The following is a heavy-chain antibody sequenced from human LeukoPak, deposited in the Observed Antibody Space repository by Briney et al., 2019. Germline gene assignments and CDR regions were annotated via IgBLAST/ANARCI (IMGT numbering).Heavy chain of an antibody. V-gene: IGHV3-7*01. CDR3: ARDGSSFDY. J-gene: IGHJ4*02. Sequence: GGSLRLSCAASGFTFSSFWMSWVRHAPGKGLEWVANIKGDGDAIYCLGSVKGRFSISRDNAKNLLFLQMSSLTAEDTAVYYCARDGSSFDYWGQGVLVTVSS. D-gene: IGHD3-10*01. CDR2: IKGDGDAI. CDR1: GFTFSSFW.